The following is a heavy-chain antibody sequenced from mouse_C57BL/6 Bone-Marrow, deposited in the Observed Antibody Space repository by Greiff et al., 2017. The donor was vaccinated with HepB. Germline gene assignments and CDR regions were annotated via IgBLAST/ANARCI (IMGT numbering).Heavy chain of an antibody. Sequence: VQLQQSGPGLVKPSQSLSLTCSVSGYSFTSGYYWNWIRQFPGNKLEWMGYISYDGSNNYNPSLKNRISITRDTSKNQFFLKLNSVTTEDTATYYDAREGYYYGSSYAATWFAYWCQGTRVTVSA. J-gene: IGHJ3*01. CDR2: ISYDGSN. CDR3: AREGYYYGSSYAATWFAY. CDR1: GYSFTSGYY. V-gene: IGHV3-6*01. D-gene: IGHD1-1*01.